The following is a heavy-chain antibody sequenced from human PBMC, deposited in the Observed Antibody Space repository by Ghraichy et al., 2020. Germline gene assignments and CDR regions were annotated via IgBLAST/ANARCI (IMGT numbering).Heavy chain of an antibody. D-gene: IGHD2-15*01. J-gene: IGHJ5*02. CDR2: ISSSGRTI. CDR3: ARCVVVVAATNWFDP. V-gene: IGHV3-11*04. CDR1: GFTFSDYY. Sequence: GGSLRLSCAASGFTFSDYYMSWIRQAPGKGLEWVSYISSSGRTIYYADSVKGRFTISRDNAKNSLYLQMNSLRAEDTAVYYCARCVVVVAATNWFDPWGQGTLVTVSS.